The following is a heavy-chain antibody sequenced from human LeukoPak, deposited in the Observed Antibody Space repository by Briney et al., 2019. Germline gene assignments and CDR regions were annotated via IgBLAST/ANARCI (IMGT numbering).Heavy chain of an antibody. CDR3: ARDALAGRPGRWI. J-gene: IGHJ3*02. Sequence: SETLSLTCTVSGGSISTYYWSWLRQPPGKGLEWLGYIYYSGSTNYNPFLKSRVTISVDTSKNQFSLKLSSVTAADTAVYYCARDALAGRPGRWIWGEGAMGTVSS. CDR1: GGSISTYY. D-gene: IGHD1-14*01. V-gene: IGHV4-59*01. CDR2: IYYSGST.